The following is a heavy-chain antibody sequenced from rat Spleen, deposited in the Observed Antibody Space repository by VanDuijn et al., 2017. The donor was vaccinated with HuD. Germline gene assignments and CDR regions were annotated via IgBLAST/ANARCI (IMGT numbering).Heavy chain of an antibody. J-gene: IGHJ2*01. CDR3: ARYFRYYYDGSYYPYYFDY. D-gene: IGHD1-12*02. Sequence: EVQLQESGPGLVKPSQSLSLTCSVTGYSITSNYWGWIRKFPGNKMEWMGYISYSGSTSYNPSLKSRISITRDTSKNQFFLQLNSVTTEDTATYYCARYFRYYYDGSYYPYYFDYWGQGVMVTVSS. V-gene: IGHV3-1*01. CDR1: GYSITSNY. CDR2: ISYSGST.